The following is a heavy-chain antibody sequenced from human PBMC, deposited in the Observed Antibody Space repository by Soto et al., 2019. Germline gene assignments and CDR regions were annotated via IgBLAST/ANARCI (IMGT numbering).Heavy chain of an antibody. D-gene: IGHD6-19*01. CDR2: ISWNSGSM. CDR1: GFTFDDYA. Sequence: EVPLVESGGGLVQPGRSLRLSCAASGFTFDDYAMHWVRQAPGKGLEWVSGISWNSGSMGYADSVKGRFTISRDNAKNSLYLQMNSLRAEDTALYYCAKSPYSSGTTNWFDPWGQGTLVTVSS. J-gene: IGHJ5*02. CDR3: AKSPYSSGTTNWFDP. V-gene: IGHV3-9*01.